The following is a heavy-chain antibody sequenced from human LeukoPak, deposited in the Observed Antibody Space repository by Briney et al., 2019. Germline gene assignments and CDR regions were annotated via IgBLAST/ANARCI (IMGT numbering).Heavy chain of an antibody. Sequence: GGSLRLSCAASGFTFSSYWMHWVRQAPGKGLVWVSRINIDGSSTSYADSVKGRFTISRDNAKNTLYLQMNSLRAEDTAVYYCARAPPGIAAAGKISYYYYGMDVWGQGTTVTVSS. V-gene: IGHV3-74*01. CDR3: ARAPPGIAAAGKISYYYYGMDV. D-gene: IGHD6-13*01. CDR1: GFTFSSYW. J-gene: IGHJ6*02. CDR2: INIDGSST.